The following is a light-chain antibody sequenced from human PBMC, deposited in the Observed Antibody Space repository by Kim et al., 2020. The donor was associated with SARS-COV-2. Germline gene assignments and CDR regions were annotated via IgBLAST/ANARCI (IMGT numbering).Light chain of an antibody. CDR3: QVWDSGSDHPV. Sequence: APGKPASITCGGNNVGATSVHWYQQRPGRAPVLVMYYDSDRPSGIPDRFSGSNSGNTATLTISRVEAGDEADYYCQVWDSGSDHPVFGGGTQLTVL. CDR1: NVGATS. J-gene: IGLJ2*01. V-gene: IGLV3-21*04. CDR2: YDS.